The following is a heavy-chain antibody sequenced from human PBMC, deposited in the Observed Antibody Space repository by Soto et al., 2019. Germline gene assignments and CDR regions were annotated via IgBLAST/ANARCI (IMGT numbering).Heavy chain of an antibody. CDR3: ARQTTVTDPGYYNYSCGIDV. D-gene: IGHD4-17*01. CDR2: ISAYNGNT. J-gene: IGHJ6*01. Sequence: ASVKVSCKASGYTFASYAISWMRQAPGQGLEWMGWISAYNGNTNYAQKLQGRVTMTTDTSTITAYIELRSLRSEDPAVNYCARQTTVTDPGYYNYSCGIDVWGQWTTVTVSS. V-gene: IGHV1-18*01. CDR1: GYTFASYA.